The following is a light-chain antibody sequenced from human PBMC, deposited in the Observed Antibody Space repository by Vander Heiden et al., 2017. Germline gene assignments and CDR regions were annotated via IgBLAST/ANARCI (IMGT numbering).Light chain of an antibody. CDR1: QSVSSY. CDR2: AAS. J-gene: IGKJ4*01. V-gene: IGKV1-39*01. Sequence: DIQMTQSPSSLSASVGDRVTLTCRASQSVSSYLNGYQQKPGKPPKRLIYAASSFQSGGPSRFSGSGAGTDVTLTISSLQAEDFATDYCQQSYSRGLTFGRGTKVEIK. CDR3: QQSYSRGLT.